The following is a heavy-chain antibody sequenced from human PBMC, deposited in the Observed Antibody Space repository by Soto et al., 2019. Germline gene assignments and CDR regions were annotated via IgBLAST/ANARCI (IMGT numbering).Heavy chain of an antibody. V-gene: IGHV3-23*01. J-gene: IGHJ6*02. CDR2: ISVSGGST. CDR1: GFTFSNYA. D-gene: IGHD3-22*01. Sequence: GGSLRLSCAASGFTFSNYAMSWVRQAPGKGLEWVSAISVSGGSTYYADSVKGRFTISRDNFKSTLYLQMNSLRAEDTAVYYCVKDATAIATIVAYYYYYYAMEVGGQGTTVTGSS. CDR3: VKDATAIATIVAYYYYYYAMEV.